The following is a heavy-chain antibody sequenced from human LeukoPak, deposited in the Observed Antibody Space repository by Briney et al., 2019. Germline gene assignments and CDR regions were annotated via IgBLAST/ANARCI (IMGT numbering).Heavy chain of an antibody. V-gene: IGHV3-21*01. Sequence: PGGSLRLSCAASAFTFSSYSMHWVRQAPWKGLEWVSSISSSSSYIYYADSVKGRFTISRDNAKNSVHLQMKSLRAEDTAVYYCARDQGGSGGNWGQGTLVTVSS. D-gene: IGHD3-10*01. CDR1: AFTFSSYS. J-gene: IGHJ4*02. CDR3: ARDQGGSGGN. CDR2: ISSSSSYI.